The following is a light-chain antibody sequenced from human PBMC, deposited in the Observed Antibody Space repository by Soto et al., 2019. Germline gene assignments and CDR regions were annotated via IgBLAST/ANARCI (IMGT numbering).Light chain of an antibody. CDR2: GAS. CDR3: QQRSNLPPT. V-gene: IGKV3D-20*02. J-gene: IGKJ5*01. CDR1: QSVSSSY. Sequence: EILLTQSPGTLSLSPGDRATLFCRASQSVSSSYLAWYQRKSGQAPRLVIYGASNRATGIPDRFSASGSGTDFTLTISSLEPEDFAVYYCQQRSNLPPTFGQGTRLEIK.